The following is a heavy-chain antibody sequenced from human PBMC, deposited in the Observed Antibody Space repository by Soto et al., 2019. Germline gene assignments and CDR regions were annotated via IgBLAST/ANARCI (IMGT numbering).Heavy chain of an antibody. CDR3: AKDRQPDGIWSIDY. CDR1: GFTLSTYS. D-gene: IGHD3-3*01. CDR2: IVASNSRT. J-gene: IGHJ4*02. V-gene: IGHV3-23*01. Sequence: EVQLLESGGHLVQPGGSLRLSCAASGFTLSTYSMTWVRQAPGKGLEWVSSIVASNSRTDYADSVKGRFTISRDNSKNMLFLQMNSLRAEDTAVYYCAKDRQPDGIWSIDYWGQGTLVTVSS.